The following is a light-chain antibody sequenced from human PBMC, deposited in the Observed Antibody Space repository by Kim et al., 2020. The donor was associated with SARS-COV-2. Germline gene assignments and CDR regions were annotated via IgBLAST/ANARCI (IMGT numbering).Light chain of an antibody. J-gene: IGKJ3*01. CDR2: GAS. V-gene: IGKV3-15*01. CDR1: QSVSSN. CDR3: RQYNNWPPGFT. Sequence: PRESATPACRASQSVSSNLAWYQRRPGKALMLIIYGASTRATGIPARFSGSGSGTEFTLTISSLQSEDFAFYYCRQYNNWPPGFTFGPGTKVDIK.